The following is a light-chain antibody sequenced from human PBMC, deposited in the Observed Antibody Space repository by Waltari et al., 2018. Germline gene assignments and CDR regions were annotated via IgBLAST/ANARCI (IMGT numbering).Light chain of an antibody. V-gene: IGKV1-5*03. J-gene: IGKJ1*01. Sequence: DVQLTQSPSTLSASVGDRVTITCRASQSISSWLAWYQKKPGQAPQVLIYKAATLQSGVSSRFSGSGSGTEFTLTIDSLQPDDVATYYCLQYSNYSWTFGQGTKVEIK. CDR3: LQYSNYSWT. CDR1: QSISSW. CDR2: KAA.